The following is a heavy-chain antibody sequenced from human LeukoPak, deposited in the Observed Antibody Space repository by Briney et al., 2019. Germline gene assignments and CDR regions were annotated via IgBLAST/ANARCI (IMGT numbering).Heavy chain of an antibody. J-gene: IGHJ4*02. Sequence: SVKVSFKASGGTFSSDTISWVRQAPGQGLEWVGRIIPILGIANYGQKFQGRVTITADKSTSTAYMELSSLRSEDTAVYYCASAAYYYDSSGYYFDYWGQGTLVTASS. CDR3: ASAAYYYDSSGYYFDY. V-gene: IGHV1-69*02. D-gene: IGHD3-22*01. CDR2: IIPILGIA. CDR1: GGTFSSDT.